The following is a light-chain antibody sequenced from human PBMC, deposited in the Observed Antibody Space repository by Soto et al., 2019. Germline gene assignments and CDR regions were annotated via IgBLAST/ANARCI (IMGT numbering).Light chain of an antibody. J-gene: IGKJ4*01. CDR1: QSVSSY. CDR2: DAS. V-gene: IGKV3-11*01. Sequence: IVLTQSPGTLSLSPGERATLSCRASQSVSSYLCWYQQKPGQAPRLLIYDASNRATGIPARFSGSGSGTDFTLTISSLEPEDFAVYYCQQRSNWPPTFGGGTKVDIK. CDR3: QQRSNWPPT.